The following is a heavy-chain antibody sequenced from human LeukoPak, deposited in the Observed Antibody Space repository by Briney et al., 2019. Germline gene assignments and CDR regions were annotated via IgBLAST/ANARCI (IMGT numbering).Heavy chain of an antibody. CDR1: EFTVSSNY. CDR3: ARVNAPFWSGSMDV. Sequence: GGSLRLSCAASEFTVSSNYMNWVRQAPGKGLEWVSVIYSGGSTYYAVSVKGRFTISRDNSKNTLYLQMNSLRAEDTAVYYCARVNAPFWSGSMDVWGQGTMVTVSS. D-gene: IGHD3-3*01. J-gene: IGHJ3*01. CDR2: IYSGGST. V-gene: IGHV3-66*02.